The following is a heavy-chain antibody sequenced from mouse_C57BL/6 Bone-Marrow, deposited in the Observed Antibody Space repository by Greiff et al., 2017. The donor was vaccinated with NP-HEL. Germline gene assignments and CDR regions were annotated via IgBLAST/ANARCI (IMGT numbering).Heavy chain of an antibody. CDR3: ARERRAWFAY. CDR1: GYAFSSSW. V-gene: IGHV1-82*01. CDR2: IYPGDGDT. Sequence: VQLVESGPELVKPGASVKLSCKASGYAFSSSWMNWVKQRPGKGLEWIGRIYPGDGDTNYNGKFKGKATLTADKSSSTAYMQLSSLTSEDSAVYFCARERRAWFAYWGQGTVVTVSA. J-gene: IGHJ3*01.